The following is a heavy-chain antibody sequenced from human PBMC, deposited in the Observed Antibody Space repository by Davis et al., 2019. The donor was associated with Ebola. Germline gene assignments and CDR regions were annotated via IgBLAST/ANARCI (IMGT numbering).Heavy chain of an antibody. J-gene: IGHJ4*02. Sequence: GESLKISCAASGFTFSGSAMHWVRQASGKGLEWVGRIRSKANSYATAYAASVKDRFTISRDDSKNTAYLQMNSLKTEDTAVYYCTSSYSSSWYVDWGQGTLVTVSS. D-gene: IGHD6-13*01. CDR2: IRSKANSYAT. V-gene: IGHV3-73*01. CDR3: TSSYSSSWYVD. CDR1: GFTFSGSA.